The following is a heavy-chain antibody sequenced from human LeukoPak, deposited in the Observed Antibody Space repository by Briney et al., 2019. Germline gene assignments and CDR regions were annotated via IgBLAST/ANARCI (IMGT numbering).Heavy chain of an antibody. J-gene: IGHJ5*02. V-gene: IGHV1-2*02. CDR2: INPNSGGT. D-gene: IGHD3-10*01. CDR3: ARDEIPGSGSYFLDP. CDR1: GYTFTGYY. Sequence: GASVKVSCKASGYTFTGYYMHWVRQAPGQGLEWMGWINPNSGGTNYAQKFQGRVTMTRDTSISTAYMELSRLRSDDTAVYYCARDEIPGSGSYFLDPWGQGTLVTVSS.